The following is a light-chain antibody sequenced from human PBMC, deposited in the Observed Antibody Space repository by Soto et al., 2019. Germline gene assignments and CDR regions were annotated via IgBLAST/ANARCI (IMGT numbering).Light chain of an antibody. V-gene: IGLV2-8*01. CDR3: CSYARGSRA. CDR1: SSDVGGYNY. J-gene: IGLJ3*02. CDR2: DVT. Sequence: QSVLTQPPSASGSPGQSVTISCTGTSSDVGGYNYVSWHQQHPGKAPKLIIYDVTKRPSGVPDRFSGSKSGYTASLTVSGLQAEDEADYYCCSYARGSRAFGGGTQLTVL.